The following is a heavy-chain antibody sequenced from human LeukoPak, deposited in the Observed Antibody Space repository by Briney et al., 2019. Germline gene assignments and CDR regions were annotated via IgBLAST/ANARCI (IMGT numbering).Heavy chain of an antibody. D-gene: IGHD3-10*01. CDR3: ARAPILWFGELKGIAFDP. CDR1: GGSISSYY. Sequence: SETLSLTCTVSGGSISSYYWSWIRQPPGKGLEWIGYIYYSGSTNYNPSLKSRVTISVDTSKNQFSLKLSSVTAADTAVYYCARAPILWFGELKGIAFDPWGQGTLVTVSS. CDR2: IYYSGST. J-gene: IGHJ5*02. V-gene: IGHV4-59*01.